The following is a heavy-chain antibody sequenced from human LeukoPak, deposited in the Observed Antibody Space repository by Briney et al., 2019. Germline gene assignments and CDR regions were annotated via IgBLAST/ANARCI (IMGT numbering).Heavy chain of an antibody. D-gene: IGHD2-2*01. CDR3: TTNPPTSCCLFDS. V-gene: IGHV3-15*01. CDR1: GFTFSSAW. J-gene: IGHJ4*02. Sequence: GGSLRLSCAASGFTFSSAWMSWVRQAPGKGLEWVGRIKSQTDGGTTDYAAPVNGRFTISRDDSKNTLYLQMNSLKTEDTAVYYCTTNPPTSCCLFDSWGQGTLVTVSS. CDR2: IKSQTDGGTT.